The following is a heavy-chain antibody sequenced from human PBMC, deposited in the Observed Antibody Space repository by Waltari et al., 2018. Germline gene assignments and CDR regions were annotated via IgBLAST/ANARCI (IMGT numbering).Heavy chain of an antibody. J-gene: IGHJ6*02. CDR2: MNPNSGNT. CDR3: ARGRGWRGSGRYYYYYYGMDV. V-gene: IGHV1-8*03. D-gene: IGHD3-10*01. Sequence: QVQLVQSGAEVKKPGASVKVSCKASGYTFTSYDINWVRQATGQGLEWMGWMNPNSGNTGYAQKFQGRVTITRNTSISTAYMELSSLRSEDTAVYYCARGRGWRGSGRYYYYYYGMDVWGQGTTVTVSS. CDR1: GYTFTSYD.